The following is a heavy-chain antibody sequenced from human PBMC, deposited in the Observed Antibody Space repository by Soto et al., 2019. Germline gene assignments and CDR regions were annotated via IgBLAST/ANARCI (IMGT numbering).Heavy chain of an antibody. CDR2: IIPIFGTA. Sequence: QVQLVQSGAEVKKPGSSVKVSCKASGGTFSSYAISWVRQAPGQGLEWMGGIIPIFGTANYAQKFQGRVTITADESTSTAYMELSSLRSEDTAVYYCAGGVGGFPPPLNWYFDLWGRGTLVTVSS. V-gene: IGHV1-69*12. J-gene: IGHJ2*01. D-gene: IGHD3-16*01. CDR3: AGGVGGFPPPLNWYFDL. CDR1: GGTFSSYA.